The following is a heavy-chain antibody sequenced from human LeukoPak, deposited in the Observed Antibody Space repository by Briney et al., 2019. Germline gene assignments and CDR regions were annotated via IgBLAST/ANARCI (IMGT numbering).Heavy chain of an antibody. J-gene: IGHJ4*02. V-gene: IGHV4-34*01. CDR1: GGSFSGYY. Sequence: SETLSLTCAVYGGSFSGYYWSWIRQPPGKGLEWIGEINHSGSTNYNPSLKSRVTISVDTSKNQFSLKLSSVTAADTAVYYCARETIFGVVITPPNYFDYWGQGTLVTVSS. CDR3: ARETIFGVVITPPNYFDY. CDR2: INHSGST. D-gene: IGHD3-3*01.